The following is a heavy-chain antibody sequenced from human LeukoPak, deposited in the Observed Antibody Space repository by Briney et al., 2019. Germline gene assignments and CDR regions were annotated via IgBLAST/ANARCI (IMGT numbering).Heavy chain of an antibody. D-gene: IGHD5-18*01. CDR3: ARSDTAMDISDY. Sequence: PSETLSLTCTVSGGSISSYYWSWIRQPPGKGLEWIGYIYYSGSTNYNPSLKSRVTISVDTSKNQFSLKLGSVTAADTAVYYCARSDTAMDISDYWGQGTLVTVSS. J-gene: IGHJ4*02. CDR1: GGSISSYY. CDR2: IYYSGST. V-gene: IGHV4-59*01.